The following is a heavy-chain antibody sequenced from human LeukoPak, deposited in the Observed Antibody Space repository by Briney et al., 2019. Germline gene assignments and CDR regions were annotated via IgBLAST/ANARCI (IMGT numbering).Heavy chain of an antibody. V-gene: IGHV4-34*01. D-gene: IGHD5-18*01. Sequence: PSETLSLTCAVYGGSFSGFYWSWIRQPPGKGLGWVGEINHSGSTNYNPSLKSRVTISVDTSKNQFSLKLSSVTAADTAVYYCASLYRGYSYGSRAFDYWGQGTLVTVSS. CDR3: ASLYRGYSYGSRAFDY. CDR2: INHSGST. CDR1: GGSFSGFY. J-gene: IGHJ4*02.